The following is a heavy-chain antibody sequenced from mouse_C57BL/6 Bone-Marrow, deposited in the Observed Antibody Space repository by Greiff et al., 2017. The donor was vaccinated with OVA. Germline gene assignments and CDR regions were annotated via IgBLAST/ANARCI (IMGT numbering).Heavy chain of an antibody. V-gene: IGHV1-55*01. CDR3: ARRRLRDWYFDV. CDR1: GYTFTSYW. D-gene: IGHD2-4*01. CDR2: IYPGSGST. J-gene: IGHJ1*03. Sequence: QVQLQQPGAELVKPGASVKMSCKASGYTFTSYWITWVKQRPGQGLEWIGDIYPGSGSTNYNEKFKSKATLTVDTSSSTAYMQLSSLTSEDSAVYYCARRRLRDWYFDVWGTGTTVTVSS.